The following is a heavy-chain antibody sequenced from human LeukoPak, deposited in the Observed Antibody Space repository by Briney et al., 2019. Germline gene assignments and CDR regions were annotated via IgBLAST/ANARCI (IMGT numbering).Heavy chain of an antibody. V-gene: IGHV3-15*01. J-gene: IGHJ4*02. CDR1: GFTFSDAW. D-gene: IGHD7-27*01. Sequence: GGSLRLSCAASGFTFSDAWMGWVRQAPGKGLEWVGRISTKTDGGTTDYAAPLKGRFTISRDDSKTTLYLQMNSLKTEDTAVYYCATEFWGSFNNWGQGTLVTVSS. CDR2: ISTKTDGGTT. CDR3: ATEFWGSFNN.